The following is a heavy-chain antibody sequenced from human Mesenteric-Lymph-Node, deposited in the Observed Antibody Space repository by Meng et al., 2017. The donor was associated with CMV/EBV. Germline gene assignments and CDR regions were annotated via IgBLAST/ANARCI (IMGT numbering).Heavy chain of an antibody. CDR1: GNTVSNGTYN. CDR2: VHNRETP. J-gene: IGHJ4*02. V-gene: IGHV4-39*01. D-gene: IGHD3-22*01. CDR3: ARQGNYESDYSEY. Sequence: VPRQPPGPRPLTPSLTRSFSCIAPGNTVSNGTYNRHRPGKAPGKGLVWIWSVHNRETPYLNPSLKGSMTISVDTSANLLSLRLTTVTAADTATYYCARQGNYESDYSEYWGQGTLVTVSS.